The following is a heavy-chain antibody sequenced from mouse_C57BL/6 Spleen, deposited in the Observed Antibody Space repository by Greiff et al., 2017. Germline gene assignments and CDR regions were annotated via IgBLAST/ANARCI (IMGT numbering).Heavy chain of an antibody. J-gene: IGHJ1*03. CDR2: INYDGSST. CDR3: ARSDSNYGWYFDV. CDR1: GFTFSDYY. D-gene: IGHD2-5*01. V-gene: IGHV5-16*01. Sequence: VQLKESEGGLVQPGSSMKLSCTASGFTFSDYYMAWVRQVPEKGLEWVANINYDGSSTYYLDSLKSRFIISRDNAKNILYLQMSSLKSEDTATYYCARSDSNYGWYFDVWGTGTTVTVSS.